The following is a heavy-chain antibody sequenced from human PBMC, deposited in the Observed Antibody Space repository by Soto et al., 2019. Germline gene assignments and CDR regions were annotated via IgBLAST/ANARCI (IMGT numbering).Heavy chain of an antibody. V-gene: IGHV4-34*01. CDR1: GGSFSGYY. J-gene: IGHJ5*02. D-gene: IGHD3-10*01. CDR3: ARGNYYYGSGTRPFDP. Sequence: QVQLQQWGAGLLKPSETLSLTCAVYGGSFSGYYWSWIRQPPGKGLEWIGEINHSGSTNYNPSLKIRVTISVDTSKNQFSLKLSSVTAADTAVYYCARGNYYYGSGTRPFDPWGQGTLVTVSS. CDR2: INHSGST.